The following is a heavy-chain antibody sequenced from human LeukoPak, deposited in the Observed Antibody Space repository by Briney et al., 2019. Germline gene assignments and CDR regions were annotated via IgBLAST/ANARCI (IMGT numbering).Heavy chain of an antibody. CDR1: GGSISSYY. CDR3: ARGSSGSPHDFYYMDV. D-gene: IGHD3-10*01. CDR2: IYYSGST. V-gene: IGHV4-59*01. J-gene: IGHJ6*03. Sequence: SETLSLTCTVSGGSISSYYWSWIRQPPGKGLEWIGYIYYSGSTNYNPSLKSRVNIPVDTSKNQFSLKLSSVTAADTAVYYCARGSSGSPHDFYYMDVWGKGTTVTISS.